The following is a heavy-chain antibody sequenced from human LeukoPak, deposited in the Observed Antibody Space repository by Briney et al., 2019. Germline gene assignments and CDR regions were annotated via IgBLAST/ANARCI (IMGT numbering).Heavy chain of an antibody. CDR2: MNPNSGNT. CDR1: GYTFTSYD. J-gene: IGHJ4*02. CDR3: ATAAAAGGYYFDY. Sequence: ASVKVSCKASGYTFTSYDINWVRQATGQGLEWMGWMNPNSGNTGYAQKFQGRVTMTRNTSISTAYMELSSLRSEDTAVYYCATAAAAGGYYFDYWGQGILVTVSS. D-gene: IGHD6-13*01. V-gene: IGHV1-8*01.